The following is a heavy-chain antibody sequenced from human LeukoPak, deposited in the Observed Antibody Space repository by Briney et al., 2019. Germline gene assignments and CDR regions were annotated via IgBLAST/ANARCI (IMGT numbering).Heavy chain of an antibody. D-gene: IGHD6-6*01. CDR3: ATFGYSSSSRYFKY. V-gene: IGHV3-23*01. CDR2: ISGSGSDT. CDR1: GFTLSTYD. J-gene: IGHJ4*02. Sequence: GGSLRLSCAASGFTLSTYDMSWVRQAPGKGLEWVSIISGSGSDTYYADSVKGRFTISRDNSKNTLYLQLNSPRAEDTAVYYCATFGYSSSSRYFKYWGQGTLVTVSS.